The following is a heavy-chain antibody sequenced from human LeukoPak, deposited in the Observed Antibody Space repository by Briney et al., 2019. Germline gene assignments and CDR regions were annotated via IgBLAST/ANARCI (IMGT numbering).Heavy chain of an antibody. CDR1: GYTFTSYG. CDR2: ISAYNGNT. J-gene: IGHJ4*02. CDR3: ARAIWSGYYSYYFDY. V-gene: IGHV1-18*01. D-gene: IGHD3-3*01. Sequence: ASVKVSCKASGYTFTSYGISWVRQAPGQGLEWMGWISAYNGNTNYAQKLQGRVTMTTDTSTSTAYMELRSLRSDDTAVYYRARAIWSGYYSYYFDYWGQGTLVTVSS.